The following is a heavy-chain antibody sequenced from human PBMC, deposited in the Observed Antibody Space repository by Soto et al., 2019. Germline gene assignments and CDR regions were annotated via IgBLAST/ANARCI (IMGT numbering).Heavy chain of an antibody. V-gene: IGHV3-30*18. CDR3: AKDLTDTGAYGMDV. CDR2: ISYDGSNK. D-gene: IGHD3-10*01. CDR1: GFTFSSYG. Sequence: QVQLVESGGGVVQPGRSLRLSCAASGFTFSSYGMHWVRQAPGKGLEWVAVISYDGSNKYYADSVKGRFTISRDNSKNTLYLQMNSLRADDTAVYYCAKDLTDTGAYGMDVWCQGTTVTVSS. J-gene: IGHJ6*02.